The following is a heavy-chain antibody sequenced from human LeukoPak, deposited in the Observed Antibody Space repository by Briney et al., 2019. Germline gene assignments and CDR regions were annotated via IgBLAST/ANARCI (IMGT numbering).Heavy chain of an antibody. Sequence: SETLSLTCTVSGGSISSYYWSWIRQPPEKGLEYIAYISDSAYTNYNPSLKSRVTISAYTSMNQFSLQLSSVTAADTAIYYCARGHKAFDIWGQGTMVTVSS. CDR1: GGSISSYY. CDR2: ISDSAYT. J-gene: IGHJ3*02. V-gene: IGHV4-59*01. CDR3: ARGHKAFDI.